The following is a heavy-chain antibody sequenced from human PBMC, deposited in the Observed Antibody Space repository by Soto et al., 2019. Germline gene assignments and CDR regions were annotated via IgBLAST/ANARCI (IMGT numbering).Heavy chain of an antibody. CDR3: ATQRDFYYGMDV. CDR1: GYKFSNLW. CDR2: MYPGTSDI. Sequence: GESLKISCKGSGYKFSNLWLGWVRQMPGEGLECIGVMYPGTSDIRYSPSFQGQVTISADNSISTAYLHWNSLKASDTALYYCATQRDFYYGMDVWGQGTTVTVSS. V-gene: IGHV5-51*03. D-gene: IGHD6-25*01. J-gene: IGHJ6*02.